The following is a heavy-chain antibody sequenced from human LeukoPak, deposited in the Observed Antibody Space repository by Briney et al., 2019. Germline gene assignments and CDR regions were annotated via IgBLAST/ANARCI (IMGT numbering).Heavy chain of an antibody. CDR2: ISAYNGNT. CDR3: ARDMDLSRGWWSGGYYGMDV. J-gene: IGHJ6*02. CDR1: GYTFTSYG. D-gene: IGHD6-19*01. Sequence: ASVKVSCKASGYTFTSYGISWVRQAPGQGLEWMGWISAYNGNTNYAQKLQGRVTMTTDTSTSTAYMELRSLRSDDTAVYYCARDMDLSRGWWSGGYYGMDVWGRGTTVTVSS. V-gene: IGHV1-18*01.